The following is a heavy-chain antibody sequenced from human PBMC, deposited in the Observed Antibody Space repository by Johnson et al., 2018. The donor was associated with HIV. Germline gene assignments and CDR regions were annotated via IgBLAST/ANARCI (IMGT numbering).Heavy chain of an antibody. D-gene: IGHD1-26*01. CDR1: GFTFSSYA. V-gene: IGHV3-33*08. J-gene: IGHJ3*02. Sequence: QVQLVESGGGVVQPGRSLRLSCAASGFTFSSYAMHWVRQAPGKGLEWVAVIWYDGSNKYYADSVKGRFTISRDNAKNSLYLQMNSLRAEDTAVYYCARARQGAVGKWGPGKMDAFDIWGQGTMFTVSS. CDR3: ARARQGAVGKWGPGKMDAFDI. CDR2: IWYDGSNK.